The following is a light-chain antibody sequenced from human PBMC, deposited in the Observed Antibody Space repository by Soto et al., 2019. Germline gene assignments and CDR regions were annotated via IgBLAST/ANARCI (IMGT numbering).Light chain of an antibody. CDR2: EVS. CDR1: SSDVGNYNL. CDR3: CSYAGDSTPYV. J-gene: IGLJ1*01. Sequence: QSALTQPASVSGSPGLSIPISCTETSSDVGNYNLVSWYQQHPGKAPKLMIYEVSKRPSGVSNRFSGSKSGNTASLTISGLQAEDEADYYCCSYAGDSTPYVFGTGTKVTVL. V-gene: IGLV2-23*02.